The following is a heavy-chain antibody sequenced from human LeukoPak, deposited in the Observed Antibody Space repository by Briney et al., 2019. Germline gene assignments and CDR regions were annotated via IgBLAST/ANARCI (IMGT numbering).Heavy chain of an antibody. V-gene: IGHV3-7*03. CDR1: GFIFRSHW. J-gene: IGHJ4*02. CDR3: AKAPRGVEYYFDY. Sequence: GGSLRLSCGASGFIFRSHWMSWVRQAPGKGLEWVANINQDGGEKDYVDSVKGRFTISRDNAKNSVYLQMNSLRAEDTAVYYCAKAPRGVEYYFDYWGQGTLVTVSS. CDR2: INQDGGEK.